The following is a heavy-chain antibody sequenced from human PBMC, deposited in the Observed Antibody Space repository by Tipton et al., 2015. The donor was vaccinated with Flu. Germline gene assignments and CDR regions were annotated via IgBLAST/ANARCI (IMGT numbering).Heavy chain of an antibody. V-gene: IGHV3-74*01. CDR3: ARGVYSSNPSYDY. D-gene: IGHD6-13*01. Sequence: LSLTCATSGFTFRSFWIHWVRQAPGKGLVWVSRINAEGSTTSYADFVKGRFSISRDNAKDTVYLQMNSLRPEDTAVYYCARGVYSSNPSYDYWGQGTQVTVSS. J-gene: IGHJ4*02. CDR1: GFTFRSFW. CDR2: INAEGSTT.